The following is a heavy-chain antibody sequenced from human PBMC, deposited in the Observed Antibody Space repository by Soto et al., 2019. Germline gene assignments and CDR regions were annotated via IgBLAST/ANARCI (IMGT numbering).Heavy chain of an antibody. CDR2: INPSSGST. J-gene: IGHJ4*02. D-gene: IGHD5-18*01. CDR3: AREVERGYSYGYLEY. CDR1: GYTLTSYY. V-gene: IGHV1-46*01. Sequence: QVQLVQSGAEVKKPGASVKVSCKASGYTLTSYYMHWVRQAPGQGLEWMGIINPSSGSTSYAQKFQGRVTMTRDTSTSTVYMELSSLRSEDTAVYYCAREVERGYSYGYLEYWGQGTLVTVSS.